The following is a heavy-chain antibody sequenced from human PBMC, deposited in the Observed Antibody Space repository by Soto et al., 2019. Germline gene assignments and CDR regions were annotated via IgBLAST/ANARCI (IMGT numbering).Heavy chain of an antibody. J-gene: IGHJ6*02. CDR2: INPNSGGT. V-gene: IGHV1-2*04. CDR1: GYTFTGYY. Sequence: ASVKVSCKASGYTFTGYYMHWVRQAPGQGLEWMGWINPNSGGTNYAQKFQGWVTMTRDTSISTAYMELSRLRSDDTAVYYCARDLATVTTGPYYYYGMDVWGQGPTVTVSS. D-gene: IGHD4-4*01. CDR3: ARDLATVTTGPYYYYGMDV.